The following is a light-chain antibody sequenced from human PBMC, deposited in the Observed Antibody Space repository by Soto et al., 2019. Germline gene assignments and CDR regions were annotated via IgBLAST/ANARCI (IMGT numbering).Light chain of an antibody. CDR3: CSYAGSSTLWV. CDR1: SSDVGSYNL. J-gene: IGLJ1*01. Sequence: QSALTQPASVSGPPGQSITISCTGTSSDVGSYNLVSWYQQHPGKAPKLMIYEGSKRPSGVSNRFSGSKSGNTASLTISGLQAEDEADYYCCSYAGSSTLWVFGTGTKVTVL. CDR2: EGS. V-gene: IGLV2-23*01.